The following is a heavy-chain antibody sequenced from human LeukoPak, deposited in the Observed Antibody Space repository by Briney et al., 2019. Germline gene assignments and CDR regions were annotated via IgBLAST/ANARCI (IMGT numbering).Heavy chain of an antibody. J-gene: IGHJ5*02. D-gene: IGHD4-23*01. CDR1: GGSISSYY. CDR3: ASVDTTVDGNWFDP. V-gene: IGHV4-4*09. CDR2: IYTSGST. Sequence: SETLSLTCTVSGGSISSYYGSWIRQPPGKGLEWIGYIYTSGSTNYNPSLKSRVTISVDTSKNQFSLKLSSVTAADTAVYYCASVDTTVDGNWFDPWGQGTLVTVSS.